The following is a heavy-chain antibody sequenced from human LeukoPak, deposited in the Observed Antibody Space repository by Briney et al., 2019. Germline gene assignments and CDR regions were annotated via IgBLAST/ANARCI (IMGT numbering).Heavy chain of an antibody. V-gene: IGHV4-59*01. CDR2: IYYSGST. CDR3: ARERYDILTGYHKFDY. J-gene: IGHJ4*02. D-gene: IGHD3-9*01. CDR1: GGSISSYY. Sequence: SETLSLTCTVSGGSISSYYWSWIRQPPGKGLEWIGYIYYSGSTNYNPSLKSRVTISVDTSKNQFSLKLSSVTAADTAVYYCARERYDILTGYHKFDYWGQGTLVTVSS.